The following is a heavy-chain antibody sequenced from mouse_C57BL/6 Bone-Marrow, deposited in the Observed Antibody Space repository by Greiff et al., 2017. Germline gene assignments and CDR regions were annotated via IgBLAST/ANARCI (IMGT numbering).Heavy chain of an antibody. Sequence: VQLQQPGAELVKPGASVKMSCKASGYTFTSYWMNWVKQRPGQGLEWIGDIDPNNGGTNYNEKFKGKATLTVDKSSSTAYMQLSSLTSEDSAVYYFARCVFFYYFDYWGQGTTLTVSA. CDR1: GYTFTSYW. V-gene: IGHV1-55*01. CDR2: IDPNNGGT. J-gene: IGHJ2*01. CDR3: ARCVFFYYFDY.